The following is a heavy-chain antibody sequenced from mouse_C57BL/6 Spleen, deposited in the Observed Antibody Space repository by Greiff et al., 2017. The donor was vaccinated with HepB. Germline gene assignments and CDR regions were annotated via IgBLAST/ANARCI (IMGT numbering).Heavy chain of an antibody. D-gene: IGHD2-3*01. CDR3: ARGDGYYCAMAY. Sequence: QVQLQQPGAELVKPGASVKMSCKASGYTFTSYWITWVKQRPGQGLEWIGDIYPGSGSTNYNEKFKSKATMTVDKSSSTAYMQLSSLTSEDSAVDYFARGDGYYCAMAYWGQGTSVTVSS. J-gene: IGHJ4*01. CDR2: IYPGSGST. V-gene: IGHV1-55*01. CDR1: GYTFTSYW.